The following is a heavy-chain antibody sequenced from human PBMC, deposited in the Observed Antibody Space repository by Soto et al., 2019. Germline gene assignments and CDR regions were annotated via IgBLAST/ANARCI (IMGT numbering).Heavy chain of an antibody. J-gene: IGHJ6*02. V-gene: IGHV1-69*13. Sequence: AVKVSCKASGGTFSSYAISWVRQAPGQGLEWMGGIIPIFGTANYAQKFQGRVTITADESTSTAYMELSSLRSEDTAVYYCARSRGVVTAMAGRGYYYGMDVWGQGTTVTVSS. D-gene: IGHD2-21*02. CDR3: ARSRGVVTAMAGRGYYYGMDV. CDR1: GGTFSSYA. CDR2: IIPIFGTA.